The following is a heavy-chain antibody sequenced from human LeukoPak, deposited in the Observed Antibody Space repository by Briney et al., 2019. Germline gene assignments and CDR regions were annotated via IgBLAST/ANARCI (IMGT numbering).Heavy chain of an antibody. V-gene: IGHV1-69*05. CDR2: IIPIFGTA. J-gene: IGHJ4*02. Sequence: SVKVSCKASGGTFSSYAISWVRQAPGQGLEWMGGIIPIFGTANYAQKFQGRVTITTDESTSTAYMELSSLRSEDTAVYYCARDMYYYDSSGYTDDYWGQGTLVTVSS. CDR3: ARDMYYYDSSGYTDDY. CDR1: GGTFSSYA. D-gene: IGHD3-22*01.